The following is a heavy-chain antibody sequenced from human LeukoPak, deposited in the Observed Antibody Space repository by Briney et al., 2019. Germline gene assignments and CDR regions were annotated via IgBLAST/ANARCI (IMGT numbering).Heavy chain of an antibody. CDR2: IIPIFGTA. V-gene: IGHV1-69*01. D-gene: IGHD2-2*01. CDR1: GGTFSSYA. J-gene: IGHJ3*02. Sequence: ASVKVSCKASGGTFSSYAISWVRQAPGQGLEWMGGIIPIFGTANYAQKFQGRVTITADESTSTAYMELSSLRSEDTAVYYCARPSGKYQLSDDAFDIWGQGTMVTVSS. CDR3: ARPSGKYQLSDDAFDI.